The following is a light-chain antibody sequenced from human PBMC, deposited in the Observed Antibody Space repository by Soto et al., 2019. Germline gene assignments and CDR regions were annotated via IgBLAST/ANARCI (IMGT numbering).Light chain of an antibody. V-gene: IGKV3-11*01. CDR1: QSVSSY. CDR2: DAS. Sequence: EIVLTQSPATLSLSPGERATLSSRASQSVSSYLAWYQQKPGQAPRLLIYDASNRATGIPARFSGSGSGTDFTLSISSLEPEDFAVYYCQQGSNWLLTFGGGTKVEIK. J-gene: IGKJ4*01. CDR3: QQGSNWLLT.